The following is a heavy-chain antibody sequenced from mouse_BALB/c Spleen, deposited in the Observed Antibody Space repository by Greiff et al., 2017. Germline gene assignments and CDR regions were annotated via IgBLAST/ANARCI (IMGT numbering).Heavy chain of an antibody. CDR1: GYSFTGYT. Sequence: VQLKESGPELVKPGASMKISCKASGYSFTGYTMNWVKQSHGKNLEWIGLINPYNGGTSYNQKFKGKATLTVDKSSSTAYMELLSLTSEDSAVYYCAREATMITTAWFAYWGQGTLVTVSA. V-gene: IGHV1-18*01. CDR2: INPYNGGT. D-gene: IGHD2-4*01. J-gene: IGHJ3*01. CDR3: AREATMITTAWFAY.